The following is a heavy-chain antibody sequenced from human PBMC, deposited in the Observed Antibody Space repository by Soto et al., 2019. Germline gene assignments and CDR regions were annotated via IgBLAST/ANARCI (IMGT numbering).Heavy chain of an antibody. J-gene: IGHJ5*02. CDR3: ARITRIAAREGNWFDP. Sequence: SGPTLVNPTQTLTLTCTFSGFSLSTSGMCVSWIRQPPGKALEWLARIDWDDDKYYSTSLKTRLTISKDTSKNQVVLTMTNMDPVDTATYYCARITRIAAREGNWFDPWGQGTLVTVSS. CDR2: IDWDDDK. V-gene: IGHV2-70*11. CDR1: GFSLSTSGMC. D-gene: IGHD6-6*01.